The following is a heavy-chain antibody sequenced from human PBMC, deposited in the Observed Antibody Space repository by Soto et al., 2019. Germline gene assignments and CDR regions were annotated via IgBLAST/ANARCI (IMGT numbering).Heavy chain of an antibody. D-gene: IGHD3-3*01. Sequence: PAETLALTSPVYGGSVNGYYWNWSRQPPGKGLEWIGEINHTGGTHYNPSLKSRVTMSVDTSKNQFSLRLSSVTAADTAIYYCATRITVFGLLIPPFDPWGQGTQVTVSS. CDR3: ATRITVFGLLIPPFDP. J-gene: IGHJ5*02. V-gene: IGHV4-34*01. CDR1: GGSVNGYY. CDR2: INHTGGT.